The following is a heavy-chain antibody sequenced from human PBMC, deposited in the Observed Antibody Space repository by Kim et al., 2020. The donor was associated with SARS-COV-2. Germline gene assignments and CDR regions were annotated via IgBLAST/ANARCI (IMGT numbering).Heavy chain of an antibody. CDR1: GNTFSDSW. Sequence: GESLKISCKGSGNTFSDSWIGWVRQVPGEGLEWMGHIYPGDSDTRYSPSFQGQVILSVDMSITTAYLQWTSLKASDTATYYCARRPLGPDGMDVWGRGT. CDR2: IYPGDSDT. J-gene: IGHJ6*02. V-gene: IGHV5-51*01. CDR3: ARRPLGPDGMDV.